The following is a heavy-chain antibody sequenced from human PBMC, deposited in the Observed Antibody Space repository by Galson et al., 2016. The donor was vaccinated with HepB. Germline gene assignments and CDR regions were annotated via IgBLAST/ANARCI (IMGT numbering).Heavy chain of an antibody. D-gene: IGHD6-13*01. CDR1: GFSFSSHG. J-gene: IGHJ4*02. CDR3: AKDKSGAVAGIGRLDH. V-gene: IGHV3-23*01. CDR2: ISGSGRST. Sequence: SLRLSCAASGFSFSSHGMSWVRQAPGKGLEWVSVISGSGRSTYYADSVKGRFTIARDNPKSTLFLQMNSLRAEDTALYSCAKDKSGAVAGIGRLDHWGQGTLVTVSS.